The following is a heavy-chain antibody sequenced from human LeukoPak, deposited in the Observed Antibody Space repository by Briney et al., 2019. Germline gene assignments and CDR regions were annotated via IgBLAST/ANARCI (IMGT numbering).Heavy chain of an antibody. Sequence: GASVKVSYKASGYTFTAYFVHWVRQAPAQGLEWMGWINPKSGGTNYAQKCQGRVNMTRDTSISTAYMELSRLKSDDTAVYYCARASVVVAQPKHHFDPWGQGTLVTVSS. V-gene: IGHV1-2*02. J-gene: IGHJ5*02. D-gene: IGHD2-2*01. CDR2: INPKSGGT. CDR3: ARASVVVAQPKHHFDP. CDR1: GYTFTAYF.